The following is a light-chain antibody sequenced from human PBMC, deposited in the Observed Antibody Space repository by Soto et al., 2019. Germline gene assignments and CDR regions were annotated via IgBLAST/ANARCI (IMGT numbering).Light chain of an antibody. CDR2: TAS. CDR1: QSVSGW. J-gene: IGKJ1*01. V-gene: IGKV1-5*01. Sequence: DIQMTQSPSTLSASVGDTVTVTCRASQSVSGWLAWYQQKPGKAPKLLMYTASTLESGVPSRFSGSGSGTEFTLTISSLQPDDFATYYCQQYNSYSFGQGTKVDIK. CDR3: QQYNSYS.